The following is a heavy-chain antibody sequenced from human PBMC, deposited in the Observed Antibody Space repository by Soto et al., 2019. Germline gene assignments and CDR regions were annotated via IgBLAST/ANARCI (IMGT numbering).Heavy chain of an antibody. CDR2: IIPIFGTA. D-gene: IGHD6-19*01. J-gene: IGHJ6*02. Sequence: GASVKVSCKASGGTFSSYAISWVRQAPGQGLEWMGGIIPIFGTANYAQKFQGRVTITADESTSTAYMELSSLRSEDTAVYYCARDSSGWSLSSPYYYYYGMDVWGQGTTVTVSS. CDR1: GGTFSSYA. V-gene: IGHV1-69*13. CDR3: ARDSSGWSLSSPYYYYYGMDV.